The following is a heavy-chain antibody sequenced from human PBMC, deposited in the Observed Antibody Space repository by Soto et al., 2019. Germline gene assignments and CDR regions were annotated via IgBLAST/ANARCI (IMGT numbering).Heavy chain of an antibody. D-gene: IGHD7-27*01. Sequence: SQTLSLTCTVSGGSISSSSYYWGWIRQPPGKGLEWIGSIYYSGSTYYNPSLKSRVTISVDTSKNQFSLKLSFVTAADTAMYNCAREDFLTEDFYFVYWGQGTLVTVSS. CDR3: AREDFLTEDFYFVY. CDR1: GGSISSSSYY. V-gene: IGHV4-39*07. CDR2: IYYSGST. J-gene: IGHJ4*02.